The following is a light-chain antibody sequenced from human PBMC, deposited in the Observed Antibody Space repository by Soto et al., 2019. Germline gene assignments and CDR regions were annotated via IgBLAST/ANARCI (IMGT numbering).Light chain of an antibody. CDR2: DVN. Sequence: QSALTQPASVSGSPGQSIAISCTGTSSDVGSYNSVSWYQQYPGKAPKLMIHDVNNRPSGISDRFSGSKSGNTASLTISGLQAEYEAEYYCSSFTSSTSDVFGTGTKVTVL. J-gene: IGLJ1*01. CDR1: SSDVGSYNS. CDR3: SSFTSSTSDV. V-gene: IGLV2-14*03.